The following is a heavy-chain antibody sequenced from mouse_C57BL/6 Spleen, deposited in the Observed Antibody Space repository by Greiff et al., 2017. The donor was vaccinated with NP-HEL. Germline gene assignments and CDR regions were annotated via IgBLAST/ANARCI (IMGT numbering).Heavy chain of an antibody. CDR2: ISSGSSTI. V-gene: IGHV5-17*01. CDR3: ARDYGSSYVFDY. D-gene: IGHD1-1*01. Sequence: EVKVEESGGGLVKPGGSLKLSCAASGFTFSDYGMHWVRQAPEKGLEWVAYISSGSSTIYYADTVKGRFTISRDNAKNTLFLQMTSLRSEDTAMYYCARDYGSSYVFDYWGQGTTLTVSS. CDR1: GFTFSDYG. J-gene: IGHJ2*01.